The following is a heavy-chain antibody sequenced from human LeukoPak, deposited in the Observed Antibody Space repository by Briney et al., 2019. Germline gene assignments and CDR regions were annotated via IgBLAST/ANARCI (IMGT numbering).Heavy chain of an antibody. CDR3: AKSGLNRFDY. V-gene: IGHV3-23*01. D-gene: IGHD2-15*01. J-gene: IGHJ4*02. CDR1: RFTFSSYT. CDR2: ISGSGDRT. Sequence: GGSLRLSCAASRFTFSSYTMSWVRQAPGKGLEWVSSISGSGDRTYYADSVKGRVTISRDNSKNTLYLQMNSLRGEDTAVYYCAKSGLNRFDYWGQGTLVTVSS.